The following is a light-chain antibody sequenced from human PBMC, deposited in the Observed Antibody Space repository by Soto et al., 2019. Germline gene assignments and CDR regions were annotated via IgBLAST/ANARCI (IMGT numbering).Light chain of an antibody. Sequence: ALRMTQSPSSLSASTGDRVTITCRASQGISSYLAWYQQKPGKAPKLLIYAASTLQSGVPSRFSGSGSGTDFTLTISCLQSEDFAPYYCQQYYSYPGTFGPGTKVDIK. CDR3: QQYYSYPGT. J-gene: IGKJ3*01. V-gene: IGKV1-8*01. CDR1: QGISSY. CDR2: AAS.